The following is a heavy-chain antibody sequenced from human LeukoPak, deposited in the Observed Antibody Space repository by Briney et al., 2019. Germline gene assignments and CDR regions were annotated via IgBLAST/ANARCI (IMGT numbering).Heavy chain of an antibody. Sequence: GRTLSLSCAAAGLTLSSHGIHWVRQAPGKGSEWVAFLRYDGSNAYYSDSVKGRFTISRDNSRNTVHLEMNRLRPEDTAVYYCAKGGRITLFGVVDSWGQGTPVTVSS. CDR1: GLTLSSHG. V-gene: IGHV3-30*02. J-gene: IGHJ5*01. CDR2: LRYDGSNA. CDR3: AKGGRITLFGVVDS. D-gene: IGHD3-3*01.